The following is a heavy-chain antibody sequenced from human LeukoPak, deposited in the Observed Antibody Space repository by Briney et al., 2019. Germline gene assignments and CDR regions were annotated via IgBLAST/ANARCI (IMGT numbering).Heavy chain of an antibody. V-gene: IGHV4-4*07. Sequence: SETLSLTCTVSGGSISSYYWSWIRQPAGKGLEWIGRIYTSGSTNYNPSLKSRVTMSADTSKNQFSLKLSSVTAADTAVYYCARDQRAGAAFDIWGQGTMVTVSS. CDR1: GGSISSYY. CDR3: ARDQRAGAAFDI. CDR2: IYTSGST. J-gene: IGHJ3*02. D-gene: IGHD3-10*01.